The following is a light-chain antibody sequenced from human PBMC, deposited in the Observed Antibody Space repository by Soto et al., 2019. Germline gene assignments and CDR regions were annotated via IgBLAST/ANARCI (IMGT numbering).Light chain of an antibody. CDR3: SSYTSSSTIV. V-gene: IGLV2-14*01. J-gene: IGLJ1*01. CDR1: SSDVGGYNY. CDR2: EVS. Sequence: QTVLREPAAVSGTPGHSITISCTGTSSDVGGYNYVSWYQQHPGKAPKLMIYEVSNRPSGVSNRFSGSKSGNTASLTISGLQAEEEADSYCSSYTSSSTIVFGTGTKVTVL.